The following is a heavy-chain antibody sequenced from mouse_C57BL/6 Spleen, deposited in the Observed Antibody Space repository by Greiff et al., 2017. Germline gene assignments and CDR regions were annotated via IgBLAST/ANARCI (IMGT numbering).Heavy chain of an antibody. CDR1: GYTFTSYW. D-gene: IGHD1-1*01. J-gene: IGHJ3*01. CDR3: ANYYCSRFAY. CDR2: IDPSDSYT. V-gene: IGHV1-59*01. Sequence: QVQLQQPGAELVRPGTSVKLSCKASGYTFTSYWMHWVKQRPGQGLEWIGVIDPSDSYTKYNQKFKGKATLTLDTSSSTAYMHLSSLTSEDSAVYYCANYYCSRFAYWGQGTLVTVSA.